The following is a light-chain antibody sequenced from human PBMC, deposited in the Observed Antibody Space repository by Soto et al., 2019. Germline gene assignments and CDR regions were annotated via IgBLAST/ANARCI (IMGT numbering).Light chain of an antibody. CDR2: AAS. J-gene: IGKJ1*01. Sequence: IQMTQSPSSLSSSFGGRVTLTCRASQSISTYLNWYQQKPGKAPELLIYAASSLQSGVPSRFSGSGSGTDFTLTISSLQPEDFATYYCQQSYSTPKWTFGQGTKVDIK. CDR3: QQSYSTPKWT. V-gene: IGKV1-39*01. CDR1: QSISTY.